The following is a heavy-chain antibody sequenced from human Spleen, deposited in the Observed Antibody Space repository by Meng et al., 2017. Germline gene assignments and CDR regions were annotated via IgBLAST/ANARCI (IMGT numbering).Heavy chain of an antibody. J-gene: IGHJ4*02. D-gene: IGHD4-11*01. CDR1: GFTASNYY. Sequence: EVQLVESGGGLIQPGGSRRLSCAASGFTASNYYMSWVRQAPGKGLEWVSLIYSGGSTYYADSVKGRFSISRDNSKNTLYLQLNSLRAEDTAVYYCVPRTTYFDSWGLGTLVTVSS. CDR2: IYSGGST. CDR3: VPRTTYFDS. V-gene: IGHV3-53*01.